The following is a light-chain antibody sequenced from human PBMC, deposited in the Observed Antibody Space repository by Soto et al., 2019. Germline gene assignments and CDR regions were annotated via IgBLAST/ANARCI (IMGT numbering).Light chain of an antibody. Sequence: EIVLTQSPATLSLSPGEIATLSCSASQSVSSYLAWYQQKPGQAPRLLIYDASTRATGIPARFSGSGSGTDFTLTITSLEPEDFAVYYCQQRSNWPPTFGQGTKVDIK. J-gene: IGKJ1*01. CDR3: QQRSNWPPT. CDR1: QSVSSY. CDR2: DAS. V-gene: IGKV3-11*01.